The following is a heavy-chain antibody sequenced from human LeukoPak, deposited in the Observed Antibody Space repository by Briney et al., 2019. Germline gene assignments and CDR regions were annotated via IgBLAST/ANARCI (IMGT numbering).Heavy chain of an antibody. CDR2: INGSGGTT. D-gene: IGHD2-2*01. CDR3: ARAYIVVVPAANVWFDP. Sequence: GGSLRLSCAASGFTFSSYAMSWVRQAPGKGLEWVSVINGSGGTTYYADSVKGRFTISRDNSKNTLYLQMNSLRAEDTAVYYCARAYIVVVPAANVWFDPWGQGTLVTVSS. V-gene: IGHV3-23*01. J-gene: IGHJ5*02. CDR1: GFTFSSYA.